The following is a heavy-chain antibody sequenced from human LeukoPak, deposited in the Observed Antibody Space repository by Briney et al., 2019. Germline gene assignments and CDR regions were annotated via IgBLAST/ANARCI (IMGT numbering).Heavy chain of an antibody. J-gene: IGHJ3*02. CDR3: ARSNAFDI. CDR2: IYYSGST. V-gene: IGHV4-59*01. CDR1: GGSINNYH. Sequence: SETLSLTCTVSGGSINNYHWSWIRQPPGKGLEWIGYIYYSGSTNYNPSLKSRVTISVDTSKNQVSLKLSGVTAADMAVYYCARSNAFDIWGQGTMVTVSS.